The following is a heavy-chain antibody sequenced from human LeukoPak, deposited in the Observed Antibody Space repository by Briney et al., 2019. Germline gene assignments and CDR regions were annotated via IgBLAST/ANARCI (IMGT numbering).Heavy chain of an antibody. V-gene: IGHV4-31*03. J-gene: IGHJ4*02. CDR1: GGSISSGGYY. D-gene: IGHD2-2*01. CDR2: IYYSGST. Sequence: SETLSLTCTVSGGSISSGGYYWSWIRQHTGKGLEWIGYIYYSGSTDYNPSLKSRVTISVDTSKNQFSLKLSSVTAADTAVYYCARGRNSWPYDYWGQGTLVTVSS. CDR3: ARGRNSWPYDY.